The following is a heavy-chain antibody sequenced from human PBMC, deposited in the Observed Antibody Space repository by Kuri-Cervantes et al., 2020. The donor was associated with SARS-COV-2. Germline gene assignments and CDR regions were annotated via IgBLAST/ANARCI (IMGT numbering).Heavy chain of an antibody. J-gene: IGHJ4*02. Sequence: GGSLRLSCAASGFTFSSYGMHWVRQAPGKGLEWVAVIWYDGSNKYYADSVKGRFTISRDNAKNSLYLQMNSLRAEDTAVYYCARAYSTAWHLVYWGQGILVTVSS. CDR2: IWYDGSNK. CDR1: GFTFSSYG. CDR3: ARAYSTAWHLVY. V-gene: IGHV3-33*01. D-gene: IGHD6-19*01.